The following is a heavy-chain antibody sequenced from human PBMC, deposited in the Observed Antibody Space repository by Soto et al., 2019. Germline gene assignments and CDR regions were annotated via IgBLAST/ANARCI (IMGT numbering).Heavy chain of an antibody. CDR2: ISAYKGNT. CDR3: ARDLTPGLVDH. Sequence: QVQLVQSGAEVKKPGASVKVSCKASGYTFTSYGISWVRQAPRQGLEWMGWISAYKGNTTYAQKLQGRVTVTTDTSTGTAYMELTSLTSDDTAMYHCARDLTPGLVDHWGQGTLVTVSS. D-gene: IGHD3-9*01. J-gene: IGHJ4*02. V-gene: IGHV1-18*01. CDR1: GYTFTSYG.